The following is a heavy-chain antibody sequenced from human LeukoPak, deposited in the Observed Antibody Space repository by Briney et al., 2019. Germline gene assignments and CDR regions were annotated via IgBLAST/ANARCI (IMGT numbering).Heavy chain of an antibody. J-gene: IGHJ4*02. CDR3: ARDHQIYDYVWGSYRPIFFDY. Sequence: GGSLRLSCAASGFTFSSYSMNWVRQAPGKGLEWVSYISSSSSTIYYADSVKGRFTISRDNAKNSLYLQMNSLRAEDTAVYYCARDHQIYDYVWGSYRPIFFDYWGQGTLVTVSS. CDR2: ISSSSSTI. CDR1: GFTFSSYS. D-gene: IGHD3-16*02. V-gene: IGHV3-48*04.